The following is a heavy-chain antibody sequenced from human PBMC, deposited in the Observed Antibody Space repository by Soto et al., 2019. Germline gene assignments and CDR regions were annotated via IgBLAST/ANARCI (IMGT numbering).Heavy chain of an antibody. CDR3: AGYSSSSGPLGAFDI. CDR2: IIPIFGTA. V-gene: IGHV1-69*13. D-gene: IGHD6-6*01. Sequence: GASVNVSFKASGGTFSSYAISWVRQAPGQGLEWMGGIIPIFGTANYAQKFQGRVTITADESTSTAYMELSSLRSEDTAVYYCAGYSSSSGPLGAFDIWGQGTMVTVS. CDR1: GGTFSSYA. J-gene: IGHJ3*02.